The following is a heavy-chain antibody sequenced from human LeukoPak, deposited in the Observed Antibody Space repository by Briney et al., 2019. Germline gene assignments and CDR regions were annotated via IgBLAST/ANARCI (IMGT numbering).Heavy chain of an antibody. D-gene: IGHD4/OR15-4a*01. V-gene: IGHV1-69*13. CDR3: ARDLDPDYGTDY. CDR1: GGTFSSYA. Sequence: SVKVSCKASGGTFSSYAISWVRQAPGQGLEWMGGIVPIFGTANYAQKFQGRVTITADESTSTAYMELSSLRSEDTAVYYCARDLDPDYGTDYWGQGTLVTVSS. J-gene: IGHJ4*02. CDR2: IVPIFGTA.